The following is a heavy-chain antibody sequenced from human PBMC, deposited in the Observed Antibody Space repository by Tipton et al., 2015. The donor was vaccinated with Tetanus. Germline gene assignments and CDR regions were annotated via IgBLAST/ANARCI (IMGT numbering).Heavy chain of an antibody. V-gene: IGHV4-31*03. D-gene: IGHD2-2*01. CDR3: ASDPALMGNFDY. CDR2: IDYRGNT. Sequence: TLSLTCSVSGGSVNSGTYYWSWIRQPPGKGLEWIGYIDYRGNTYYNPSLRRRVTFSFATSENQFSLKLTSVTAADTAVYYCASDPALMGNFDYWGQGTLVTVSS. J-gene: IGHJ4*02. CDR1: GGSVNSGTYY.